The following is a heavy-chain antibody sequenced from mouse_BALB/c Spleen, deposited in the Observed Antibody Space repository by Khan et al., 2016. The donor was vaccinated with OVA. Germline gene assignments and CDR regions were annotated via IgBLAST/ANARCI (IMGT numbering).Heavy chain of an antibody. J-gene: IGHJ1*01. CDR3: TRVYYRYGRYFDD. D-gene: IGHD2-14*01. CDR1: DFSLSTYG. Sequence: QVQLKQSGPGLVQPSQSLSITCTVTDFSLSTYGIHWVRQSPGKGLEWLGVIWSGGSTDYNAAFISRLSISKDNSKSQVILKRNSRQNDDTAIYYCTRVYYRYGRYFDDWGAGTTVTVAS. CDR2: IWSGGST. V-gene: IGHV2-4-1*01.